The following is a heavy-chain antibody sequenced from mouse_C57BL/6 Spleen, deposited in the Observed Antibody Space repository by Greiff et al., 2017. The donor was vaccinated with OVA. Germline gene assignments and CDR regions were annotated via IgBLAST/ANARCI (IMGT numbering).Heavy chain of an antibody. V-gene: IGHV5-9*01. Sequence: EVKLMESGGGLVKPGGSLKLSCAASGFTFSSYTMSWVRQTPEKRLEWVATISGGGGNTYYPDSVKGRFTISRDNAKNTLYLQMSSLRSEDTALYYCARPYYSNYLAWFAYWGQGTLVTVSA. CDR2: ISGGGGNT. J-gene: IGHJ3*01. D-gene: IGHD2-5*01. CDR3: ARPYYSNYLAWFAY. CDR1: GFTFSSYT.